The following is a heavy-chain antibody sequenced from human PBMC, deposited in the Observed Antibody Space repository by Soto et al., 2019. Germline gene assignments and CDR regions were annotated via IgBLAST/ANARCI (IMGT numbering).Heavy chain of an antibody. D-gene: IGHD2-8*01. CDR2: INPNTGGT. CDR3: ARVNGDAPPRGMDV. J-gene: IGHJ6*02. CDR1: GYTFIDYY. Sequence: QVQLVQSGTEVKKPGASVNVSCKASGYTFIDYYIHWVRQAPGQGLEWMGRINPNTGGTYYAQNFQAWVTMTRDTSLSTAYMELTRLRSDDTAVYYCARVNGDAPPRGMDVWDQGTTVTVSS. V-gene: IGHV1-2*04.